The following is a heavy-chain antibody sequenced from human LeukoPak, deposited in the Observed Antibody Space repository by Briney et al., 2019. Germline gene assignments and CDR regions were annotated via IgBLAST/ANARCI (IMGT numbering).Heavy chain of an antibody. CDR3: ATDRGWRTSGYYLYYFEY. J-gene: IGHJ4*02. V-gene: IGHV3-7*01. Sequence: ETLSLTCTVSGGSISSYYWSWIRQPPGKGLEWVASIKHDGSEKCYVDSVRGRFTISRDNTMNSLYLQMSSLRAEDTAVYYCATDRGWRTSGYYLYYFEYWGQGTLVTYSS. CDR2: IKHDGSEK. CDR1: GGSISSYY. D-gene: IGHD3-3*01.